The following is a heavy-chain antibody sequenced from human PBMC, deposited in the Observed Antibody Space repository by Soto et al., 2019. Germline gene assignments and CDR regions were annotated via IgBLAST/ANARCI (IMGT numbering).Heavy chain of an antibody. Sequence: QVQLQESGPGLVKPSQTLSLICTVSGGSISSGGYYWSWIRQHPGKGLEWIGYIYYSGSTYYNPSLKSRVTISVDTSKNQFSLKLSSVTAADTAVYYCAREIEGWQGGGEVFDYCGQGTLVTVSS. CDR2: IYYSGST. CDR1: GGSISSGGYY. V-gene: IGHV4-31*03. D-gene: IGHD3-16*01. CDR3: AREIEGWQGGGEVFDY. J-gene: IGHJ4*02.